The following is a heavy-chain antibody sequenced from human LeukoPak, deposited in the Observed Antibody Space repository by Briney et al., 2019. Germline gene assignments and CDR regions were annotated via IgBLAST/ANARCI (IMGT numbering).Heavy chain of an antibody. V-gene: IGHV3-30*04. Sequence: GGSLRLSCAASGFTLSSYAMHWVRQAPGKGLEWVAVISYDGSNKYYADSVKGRFTISRDNSKNTLYLQMNSLRAEDTAVYYCARALLVGASPDYWGQGTLVTVSS. CDR3: ARALLVGASPDY. J-gene: IGHJ4*02. D-gene: IGHD1-26*01. CDR1: GFTLSSYA. CDR2: ISYDGSNK.